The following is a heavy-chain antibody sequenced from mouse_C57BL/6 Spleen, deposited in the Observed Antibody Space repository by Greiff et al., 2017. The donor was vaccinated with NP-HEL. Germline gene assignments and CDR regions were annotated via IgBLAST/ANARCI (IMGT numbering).Heavy chain of an antibody. Sequence: VQLQQSGPELVKPGASVKISCKASGYAFSSSWMNWVKQRPGKGLEWIGRIYPGDGDTNYNGKFKGKATLTADKSSSTAYMQLSSLTSEDSAVYFCASPGSSLYWGQGTTLTVSS. CDR2: IYPGDGDT. V-gene: IGHV1-82*01. CDR3: ASPGSSLY. CDR1: GYAFSSSW. J-gene: IGHJ2*01. D-gene: IGHD1-1*01.